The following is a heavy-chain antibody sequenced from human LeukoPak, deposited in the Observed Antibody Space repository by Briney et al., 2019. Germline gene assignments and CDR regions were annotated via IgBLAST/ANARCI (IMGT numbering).Heavy chain of an antibody. CDR2: ISGSGGAT. V-gene: IGHV3-23*01. CDR3: AKAVVVVPAATPFDY. J-gene: IGHJ4*02. Sequence: GGSLRLSCAASGFTFSSYAMSWVRQAPGKGLEWVSTISGSGGATYYADSVKGRFTISRDNSKITLYLQMNGLRAEDTALFYCAKAVVVVPAATPFDYWGLGTLVTVSS. D-gene: IGHD2-2*01. CDR1: GFTFSSYA.